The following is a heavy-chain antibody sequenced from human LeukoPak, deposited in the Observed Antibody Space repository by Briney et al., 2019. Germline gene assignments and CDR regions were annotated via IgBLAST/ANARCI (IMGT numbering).Heavy chain of an antibody. J-gene: IGHJ4*02. D-gene: IGHD4/OR15-4a*01. V-gene: IGHV3-23*01. CDR3: VKDWSDEAKYGADCLEY. Sequence: PGGSLRLSCAASGFNFYIYAMSWVRQAPGKGLGWVSSISGSGDNTYYADSVKGRYTISRDNSKNTLYLQMNTLRAEDTAVYYCVKDWSDEAKYGADCLEYWGQGTLVTVSS. CDR2: ISGSGDNT. CDR1: GFNFYIYA.